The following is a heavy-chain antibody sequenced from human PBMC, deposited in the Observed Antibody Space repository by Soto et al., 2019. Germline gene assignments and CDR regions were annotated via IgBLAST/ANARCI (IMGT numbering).Heavy chain of an antibody. CDR3: AKDNGNYGSGRFSH. J-gene: IGHJ4*02. CDR1: GFTFGSYA. D-gene: IGHD3-10*01. Sequence: EVQLLESGGGLVQPGGSLRLSGAASGFTFGSYAMSWVRQAPGKGLEWVSLISGTGDSSEYANSVKGRFTISRDYSKTTVFLQMNSLRAEDTAVYFCAKDNGNYGSGRFSHWGQGTLVTVSS. V-gene: IGHV3-23*01. CDR2: ISGTGDSS.